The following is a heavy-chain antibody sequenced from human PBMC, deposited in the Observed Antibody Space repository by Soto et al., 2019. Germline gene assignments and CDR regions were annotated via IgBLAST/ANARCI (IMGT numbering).Heavy chain of an antibody. CDR2: INHSGST. D-gene: IGHD3-3*01. CDR3: ARGVSCITIFGVVTTDNWFDP. CDR1: GGSFSGYY. Sequence: QVQLQQWGAGLLKPSETLSLTCAVYGGSFSGYYWSWIRQPPGKGLEWIGEINHSGSTNYNPSLKSRVTISVDTSKNQFSLKLSSVTAADTAVYYCARGVSCITIFGVVTTDNWFDPWGQGTLVTVSS. V-gene: IGHV4-34*01. J-gene: IGHJ5*02.